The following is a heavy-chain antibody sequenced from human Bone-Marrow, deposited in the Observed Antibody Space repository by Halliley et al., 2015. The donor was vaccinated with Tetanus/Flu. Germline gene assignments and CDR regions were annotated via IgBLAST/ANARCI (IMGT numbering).Heavy chain of an antibody. Sequence: LVWVSRINSDGSSTSYADSVKGRFTISRDNAKNTLYLQMNSLRAEDTAVYYCSRLSYPEVDLWGQGTLVTVSS. CDR3: SRLSYPEVDL. CDR2: INSDGSST. V-gene: IGHV3-74*01. J-gene: IGHJ5*02.